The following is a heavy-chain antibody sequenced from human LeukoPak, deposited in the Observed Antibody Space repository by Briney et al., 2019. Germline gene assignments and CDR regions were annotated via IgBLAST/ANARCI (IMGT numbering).Heavy chain of an antibody. CDR3: AMGTGYCSGGSCYYYYYGMDV. V-gene: IGHV6-1*01. Sequence: SQTLSLTCAISGDGVSSNSAAWNWIRQSPSRGLEWLGRTYYRSKWYNDYAVSVKSRITINPDTSKNQFSLQLNSVTPEDTAVYYCAMGTGYCSGGSCYYYYYGMDVWGQGTTVTVSS. D-gene: IGHD2-15*01. CDR2: TYYRSKWYN. J-gene: IGHJ6*02. CDR1: GDGVSSNSAA.